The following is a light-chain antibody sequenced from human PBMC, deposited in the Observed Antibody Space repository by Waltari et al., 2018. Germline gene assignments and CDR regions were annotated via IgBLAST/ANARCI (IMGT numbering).Light chain of an antibody. CDR3: CAYAGSSTPYV. CDR1: SSDVGSYNL. J-gene: IGLJ1*01. Sequence: QSALTQPASVSGSPGQSITISCTGTSSDVGSYNLVSWYRQHPGKAPKLLIYEFSKRPSGVSKRFSGSKSGNASSLTISGLQAEDEADYYCCAYAGSSTPYVFGTGTKVTVL. CDR2: EFS. V-gene: IGLV2-23*02.